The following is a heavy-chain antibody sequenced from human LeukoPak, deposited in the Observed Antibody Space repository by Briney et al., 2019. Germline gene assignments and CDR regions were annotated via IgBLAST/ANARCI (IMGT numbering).Heavy chain of an antibody. J-gene: IGHJ4*02. CDR2: ISGSDGST. Sequence: PGGSLRLSCAASGFTFSSSAMSWVRLAPGKGLEWVSGISGSDGSTYYADSVKGRFTISRDNSKNTLFLQMNSLRAEDTAVYYCAKLLMAMVRGVDIDCWGQGTLVTVSS. CDR1: GFTFSSSA. D-gene: IGHD3-10*01. CDR3: AKLLMAMVRGVDIDC. V-gene: IGHV3-23*01.